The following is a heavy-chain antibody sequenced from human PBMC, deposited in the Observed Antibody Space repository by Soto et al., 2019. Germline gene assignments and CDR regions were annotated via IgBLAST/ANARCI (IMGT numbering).Heavy chain of an antibody. CDR1: ADTFSSYA. J-gene: IGHJ4*02. CDR3: AAESAYGGNPLAFLY. Sequence: VQLVQAGGEVKRPGSSVRVSCKASADTFSSYAISWVRQAPGQGLDWMGGIIPFFNTPNYAQKFQGRVTITADESTSTAYMDLSSLGSEDTAMYYCAAESAYGGNPLAFLYWGQGTLVTVSS. V-gene: IGHV1-69*01. CDR2: IIPFFNTP. D-gene: IGHD2-21*01.